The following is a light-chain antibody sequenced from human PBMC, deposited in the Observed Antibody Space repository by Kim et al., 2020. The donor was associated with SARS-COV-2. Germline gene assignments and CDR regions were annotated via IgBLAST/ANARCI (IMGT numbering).Light chain of an antibody. J-gene: IGKJ2*01. V-gene: IGKV3-11*01. CDR1: PGFRHF. CDR2: YAS. Sequence: PRQTAPIPFRSGPGFRHFLPSFQPTPGQAPTRPIYYASSRAQGIPARFSCSGCGTDFTLTLRSLEPEDFAFYYCQQRCNWPPFTFGQGTKLEI. CDR3: QQRCNWPPFT.